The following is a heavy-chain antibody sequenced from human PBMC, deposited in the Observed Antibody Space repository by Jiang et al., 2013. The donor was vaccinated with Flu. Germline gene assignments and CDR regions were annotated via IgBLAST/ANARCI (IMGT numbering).Heavy chain of an antibody. CDR1: GGSISSGGYS. CDR2: IYHSGKT. CDR3: ARTLYDNNGQSIKYFDY. J-gene: IGHJ4*02. V-gene: IGHV4-30-2*01. D-gene: IGHD3-22*01. Sequence: SGLVKPSQTLPLTCAVSGGSISSGGYSWSWIRQPPGKGLEWIGYIYHSGKTYYNPSLKSRVTMSLDRSKNQFSLKVNSVTAADTAVYYCARTLYDNNGQSIKYFDYWGQGTLVTVSS.